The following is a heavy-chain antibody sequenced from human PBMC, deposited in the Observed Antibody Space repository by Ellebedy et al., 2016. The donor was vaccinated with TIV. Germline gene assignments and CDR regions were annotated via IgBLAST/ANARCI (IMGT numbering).Heavy chain of an antibody. J-gene: IGHJ4*02. Sequence: GGSLRLSCAASGFSVSNNYMSWARQAPGQGLEWVSVFYADGNTYYADSVQGRFTISRDNSKNTLYLQMDSLRAEDTAMYFCARDTHSYVRFDYWGQGTLVTVSS. D-gene: IGHD5-18*01. CDR1: GFSVSNNY. CDR3: ARDTHSYVRFDY. CDR2: FYADGNT. V-gene: IGHV3-53*01.